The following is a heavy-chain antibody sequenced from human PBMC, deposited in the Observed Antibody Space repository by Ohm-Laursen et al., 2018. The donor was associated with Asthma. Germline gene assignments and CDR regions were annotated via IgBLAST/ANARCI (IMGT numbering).Heavy chain of an antibody. V-gene: IGHV4-39*01. CDR1: GDPISSSRSY. J-gene: IGHJ3*01. D-gene: IGHD2-15*01. Sequence: GTLSLTCTVSGDPISSSRSYWGWIRQPPGKGLDWIGIISYEGRTYYNPSLRSRLTMSVDTSKTLVSLKLSSVTAADTAMYYCAFCSGGTCYSGVFDFWGQGTMVTVSS. CDR2: ISYEGRT. CDR3: AFCSGGTCYSGVFDF.